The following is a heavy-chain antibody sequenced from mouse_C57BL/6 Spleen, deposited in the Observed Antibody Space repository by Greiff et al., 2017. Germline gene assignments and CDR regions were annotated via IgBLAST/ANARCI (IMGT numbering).Heavy chain of an antibody. CDR2: ISSGGDYI. J-gene: IGHJ2*01. CDR1: GFTFSSYA. D-gene: IGHD3-2*02. Sequence: EVQLQESGEGLVKPGGSLKLSCAASGFTFSSYAMSWVRQTPEMRLEWVAYISSGGDYIYYADTVKGRFTISRDNARNTLYLQMSSLKSEDTAMYYCTRDSSGYYFDDWGQGTTLTVSS. V-gene: IGHV5-9-1*02. CDR3: TRDSSGYYFDD.